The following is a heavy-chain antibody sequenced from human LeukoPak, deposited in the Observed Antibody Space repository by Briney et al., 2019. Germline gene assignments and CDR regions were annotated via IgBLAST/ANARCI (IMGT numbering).Heavy chain of an antibody. D-gene: IGHD3-3*01. CDR2: IIPILGIA. CDR3: ARHSGFLEWLYPGY. J-gene: IGHJ4*02. CDR1: GGTFSSYA. Sequence: SVKVSCKASGGTFSSYAISWVRQAPGQGLEWMGRIIPILGIANYAQKFQGRVTITADKSISTAYLQWSSLKASDTAMYYCARHSGFLEWLYPGYWGQGTLVTVSS. V-gene: IGHV1-69*04.